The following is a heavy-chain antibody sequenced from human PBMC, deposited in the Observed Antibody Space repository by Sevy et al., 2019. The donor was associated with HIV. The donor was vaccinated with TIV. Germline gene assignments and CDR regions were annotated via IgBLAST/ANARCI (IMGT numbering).Heavy chain of an antibody. Sequence: QTLSLTCVVSGYSISSGYWWDWFRRPPGKGLEWIGAIHYTGTTQYTPSLNRRVTVSADTSKNQFSLRLSSMTAADTAVYYCASHDWGREDYWGQGTLVTVSS. D-gene: IGHD7-27*01. CDR2: IHYTGTT. CDR1: GYSISSGYW. V-gene: IGHV4-38-2*01. J-gene: IGHJ4*02. CDR3: ASHDWGREDY.